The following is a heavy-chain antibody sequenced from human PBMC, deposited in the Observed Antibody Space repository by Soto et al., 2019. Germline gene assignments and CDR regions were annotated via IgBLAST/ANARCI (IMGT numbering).Heavy chain of an antibody. D-gene: IGHD2-8*01. CDR1: RFRFSDYA. V-gene: IGHV3-49*04. J-gene: IGHJ3*01. CDR3: TRLPPEWFRTTPFDF. Sequence: EVQLVESGGGLIQPGRSLRLSCTGFRFRFSDYAVTWVRQTPGKGLEWVGFIASKTYGATREYAASVKGRFIISRDDPKSIAYLQMNGLKIEDTAVYFCTRLPPEWFRTTPFDFWGQGTRVTVSS. CDR2: IASKTYGATR.